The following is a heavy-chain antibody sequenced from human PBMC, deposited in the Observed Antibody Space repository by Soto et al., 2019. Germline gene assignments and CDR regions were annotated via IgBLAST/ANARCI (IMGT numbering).Heavy chain of an antibody. CDR3: ARAPDGSGSYYYFDG. D-gene: IGHD3-22*01. Sequence: GSLRLSCAASGFTFSSYWMSWVRQAPGKGLQWVANINRDGNEKYYVDSLKGRFTISRDNAENSLYLQMNTLRAEDTAVYYCARAPDGSGSYYYFDGWGQGTLVTVSS. V-gene: IGHV3-7*03. J-gene: IGHJ4*02. CDR1: GFTFSSYW. CDR2: INRDGNEK.